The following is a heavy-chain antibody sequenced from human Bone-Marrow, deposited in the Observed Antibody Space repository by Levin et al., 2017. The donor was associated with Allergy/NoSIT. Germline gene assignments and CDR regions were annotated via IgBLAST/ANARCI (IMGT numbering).Heavy chain of an antibody. J-gene: IGHJ3*02. V-gene: IGHV3-21*01. CDR3: ARGIIGDVRVAHKEAVDS. D-gene: IGHD2-8*02. CDR2: ISSSGSAI. CDR1: GFTFSIYS. Sequence: PGGSLRLSCTVSGFTFSIYSINWVRQAPGKGLDWVSSISSSGSAIYYVDSVKGRFTISRDTATTSLTLQMTSLRAEDTAVYYCARGIIGDVRVAHKEAVDSWGQGTMVSVSS.